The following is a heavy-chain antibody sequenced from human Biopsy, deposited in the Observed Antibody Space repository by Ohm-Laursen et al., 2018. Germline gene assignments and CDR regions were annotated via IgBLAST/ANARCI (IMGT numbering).Heavy chain of an antibody. Sequence: GSSVKVSCKASGGTFTTYGFNWVRQAPGQGLEWMGRIIPILGRPTYAQKFQGRDTITADTSTGTVFMDLSTLRSEDSALYYCAREQHPYIDVLTDSFSYVPMDVWGAGTTVTVSS. J-gene: IGHJ6*04. CDR1: GGTFTTYG. CDR2: IIPILGRP. CDR3: AREQHPYIDVLTDSFSYVPMDV. V-gene: IGHV1-69*04. D-gene: IGHD3-9*01.